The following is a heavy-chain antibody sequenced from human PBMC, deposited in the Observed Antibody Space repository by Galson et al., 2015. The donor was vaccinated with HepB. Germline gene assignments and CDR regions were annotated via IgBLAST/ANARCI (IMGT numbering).Heavy chain of an antibody. D-gene: IGHD3-22*01. J-gene: IGHJ3*01. CDR1: GFTFNIYA. CDR2: ISSDENNK. Sequence: SLRLSCAASGFTFNIYAMHWVRQAPGKGLEWVALISSDENNKFYVDSVKGRFTISRDNSQSTLFLQMNSLTLEDTAVYYCARPTPYYYDSSGYSDAFHVSDQGTMVTVSS. V-gene: IGHV3-30-3*01. CDR3: ARPTPYYYDSSGYSDAFHV.